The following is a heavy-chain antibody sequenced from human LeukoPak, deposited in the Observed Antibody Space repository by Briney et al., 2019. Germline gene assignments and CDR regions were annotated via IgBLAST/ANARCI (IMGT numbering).Heavy chain of an antibody. Sequence: GGSLRLSCAASGVISSTYTISWVRQAPGKGQEWVSDISSSDSTLYYTDSVKGRFTISRDNAKSSPSLQMNSLTAEETAVYNCATASHIVVVTGNPQGYYYYMDVWGKGTTVTVSS. V-gene: IGHV3-48*04. D-gene: IGHD2-21*02. J-gene: IGHJ6*03. CDR1: GVISSTYT. CDR2: ISSSDSTL. CDR3: ATASHIVVVTGNPQGYYYYMDV.